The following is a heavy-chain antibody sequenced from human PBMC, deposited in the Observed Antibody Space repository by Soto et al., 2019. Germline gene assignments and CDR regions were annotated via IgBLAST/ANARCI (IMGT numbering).Heavy chain of an antibody. Sequence: SETLSLTCTVSGGSISSGDYYWSWIRQPPGKGLEWIGYIYYSGSTYYNPSLKSRVTISVDTYKNQFSLKLSSVTAADTAVYYCAREGCSGGSCYGNYYYGMDVWGQGTTVTVSS. CDR2: IYYSGST. J-gene: IGHJ6*02. D-gene: IGHD2-15*01. V-gene: IGHV4-30-4*01. CDR1: GGSISSGDYY. CDR3: AREGCSGGSCYGNYYYGMDV.